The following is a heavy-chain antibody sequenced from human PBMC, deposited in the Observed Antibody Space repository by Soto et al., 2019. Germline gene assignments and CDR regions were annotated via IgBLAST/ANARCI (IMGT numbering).Heavy chain of an antibody. V-gene: IGHV1-18*01. CDR3: AGGYCSGGSCSYGMDV. CDR2: ISAYNGNT. J-gene: IGHJ6*02. CDR1: GYTFTSYG. D-gene: IGHD2-15*01. Sequence: ASVKVSCKASGYTFTSYGISWVRQAPGQGLEWMGWISAYNGNTNYAQKLQGRVTMTTDTSTSTAYMELRSLRSDDTAVYYCAGGYCSGGSCSYGMDVWGQGTTVTVSS.